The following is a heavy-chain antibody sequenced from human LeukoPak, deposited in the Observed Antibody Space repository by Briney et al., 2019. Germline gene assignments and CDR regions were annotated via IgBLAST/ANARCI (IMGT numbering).Heavy chain of an antibody. CDR2: IYYSGST. J-gene: IGHJ4*02. Sequence: SETLSLTCTVSGGSISSSSYYWGWIRQPPGKGLEWIGSIYYSGSTYYNPSLKSRVTISVDTSKNQFSLKLSSVTAADTAVYYCATYNWNVFDYWGQGTLVTVSS. CDR1: GGSISSSSYY. V-gene: IGHV4-39*07. D-gene: IGHD1-1*01. CDR3: ATYNWNVFDY.